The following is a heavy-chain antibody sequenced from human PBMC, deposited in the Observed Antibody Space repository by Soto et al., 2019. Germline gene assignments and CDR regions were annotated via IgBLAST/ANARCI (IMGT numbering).Heavy chain of an antibody. CDR1: GYTLTELS. Sequence: ASVKGSCKVSGYTLTELSMHWVRQAPGKGLEWMGGFDPEDGETIYAQKFQGRVTMTEDTSTDTAYMELSSLRSDDTAVYYCETPLPDGDYDAFDYWGQGTLVTVSS. D-gene: IGHD4-17*01. J-gene: IGHJ4*02. CDR3: ETPLPDGDYDAFDY. V-gene: IGHV1-24*01. CDR2: FDPEDGET.